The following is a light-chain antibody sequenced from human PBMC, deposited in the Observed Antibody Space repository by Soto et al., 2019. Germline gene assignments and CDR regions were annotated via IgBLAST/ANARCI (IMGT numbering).Light chain of an antibody. J-gene: IGKJ1*01. V-gene: IGKV2-24*01. Sequence: DVVMTQTPLSSPVTLGQPASISCRSSQSLVYSDGNTYLSWIQQRPGQPPRLLIYQVSKRFSRVPDRFSGSGTGTDFTLKISRVEAEDVGVYYCMQLSHFLRTFGQGTKVEVK. CDR1: QSLVYSDGNTY. CDR2: QVS. CDR3: MQLSHFLRT.